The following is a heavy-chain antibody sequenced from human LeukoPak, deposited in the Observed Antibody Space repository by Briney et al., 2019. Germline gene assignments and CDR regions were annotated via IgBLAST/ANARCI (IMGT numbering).Heavy chain of an antibody. J-gene: IGHJ4*02. Sequence: GGSLRLSCAVSGFTFSSYWMSWVRQAPGKGLEWVGNIKQGGSEAYYVDSVKGRFTISRDNAKDSLYLQMNSLTAEDTAVFYCVRDYGGIGIDYWGQGTLVTVSS. CDR1: GFTFSSYW. CDR2: IKQGGSEA. D-gene: IGHD4-23*01. V-gene: IGHV3-7*01. CDR3: VRDYGGIGIDY.